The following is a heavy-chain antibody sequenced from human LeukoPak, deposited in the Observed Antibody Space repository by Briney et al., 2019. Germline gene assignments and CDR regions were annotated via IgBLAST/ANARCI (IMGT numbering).Heavy chain of an antibody. CDR3: TKATTVTNYYYYGMDV. J-gene: IGHJ6*02. D-gene: IGHD4-17*01. V-gene: IGHV3-15*01. CDR1: GFTFSNAW. CDR2: IKSKTDGGTT. Sequence: GGSLRPSCAASGFTFSNAWMSWVRQAPGKGLEWVGRIKSKTDGGTTDYAAPVNGRFTISRDDSKNTLYLQMNSLKTEDTAVYYCTKATTVTNYYYYGMDVWGQGTTVTVSS.